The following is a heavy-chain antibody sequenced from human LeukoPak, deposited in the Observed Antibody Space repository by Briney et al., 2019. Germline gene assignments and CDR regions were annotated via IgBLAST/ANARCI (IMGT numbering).Heavy chain of an antibody. J-gene: IGHJ6*03. V-gene: IGHV4-61*02. D-gene: IGHD2-15*01. Sequence: SQTLSLTCTVSGGSISSGSYYWSWIRQPAGKGLEWIGRIYTSGSTNYNPSLKSRVTISVDTSKNQFSLKLSSVTAADTAVYYCASKACSGGSCYSGWNYSYYMDVWGKGTTVTVSS. CDR3: ASKACSGGSCYSGWNYSYYMDV. CDR2: IYTSGST. CDR1: GGSISSGSYY.